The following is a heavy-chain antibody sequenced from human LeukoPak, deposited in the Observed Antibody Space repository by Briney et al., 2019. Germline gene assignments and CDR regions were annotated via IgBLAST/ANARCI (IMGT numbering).Heavy chain of an antibody. J-gene: IGHJ5*02. CDR1: GYSISSGYY. V-gene: IGHV4-38-2*02. Sequence: SETLSLTCTVSGYSISSGYYWGWIRQPPGKGLEWIGSIYHSGSTYYNPSLKSRVTISVDTSKNQFSLKLSSVTAADTAVYHCARASISPNWFDPWGQGTLVTVSS. CDR3: ARASISPNWFDP. D-gene: IGHD6-6*01. CDR2: IYHSGST.